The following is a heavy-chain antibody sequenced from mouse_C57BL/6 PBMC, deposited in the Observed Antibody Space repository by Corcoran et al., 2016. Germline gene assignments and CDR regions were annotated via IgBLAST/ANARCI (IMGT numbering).Heavy chain of an antibody. CDR3: ARGYYDYDGYAMDD. D-gene: IGHD2-4*01. CDR1: GYTFTTYG. V-gene: IGHV9-3*01. CDR2: INTYSGVP. Sequence: QIQLVQSGPELKKPGETVKISCKASGYTFTTYGMSWVKQAPGKGLKWMGWINTYSGVPTYADDFKGRFAFSLETSASTAYLQINNLKNEDTATYFCARGYYDYDGYAMDDWGQGTSVTVSS. J-gene: IGHJ4*01.